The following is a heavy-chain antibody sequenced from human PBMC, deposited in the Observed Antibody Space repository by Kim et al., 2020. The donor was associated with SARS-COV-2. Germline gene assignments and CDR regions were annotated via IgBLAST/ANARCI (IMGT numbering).Heavy chain of an antibody. V-gene: IGHV3-9*01. CDR3: AKDSDRSGLYYYYFGMDV. CDR2: ISWNGGSL. J-gene: IGHJ6*02. D-gene: IGHD3-22*01. Sequence: GGSLRLSCAASGFIFGDYAMHWVRQAPGKGLEWVSGISWNGGSLGYADSVKGRFTISRDNTKNSVYLQMNSLRTEDTALYYCAKDSDRSGLYYYYFGMDVWGQGTTVTVSS. CDR1: GFIFGDYA.